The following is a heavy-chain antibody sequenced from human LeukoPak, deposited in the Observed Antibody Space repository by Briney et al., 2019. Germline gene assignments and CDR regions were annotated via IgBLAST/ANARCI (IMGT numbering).Heavy chain of an antibody. V-gene: IGHV1-18*01. CDR2: ISAYNGNT. D-gene: IGHD3-9*01. Sequence: GASVKVSCKASGYTFTSYVISWVRQAPGRGLEWMGWISAYNGNTNYAQNLQGRVTMTTDTSTSTAYMELRSLRSDDTAVYYCATDYIGNYDILTGYQTENYYFDYWGQGTLVTVSS. J-gene: IGHJ4*02. CDR3: ATDYIGNYDILTGYQTENYYFDY. CDR1: GYTFTSYV.